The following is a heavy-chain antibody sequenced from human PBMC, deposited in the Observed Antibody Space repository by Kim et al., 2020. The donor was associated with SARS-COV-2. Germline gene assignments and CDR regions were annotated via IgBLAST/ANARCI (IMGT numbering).Heavy chain of an antibody. Sequence: GGSLRLSCAASGFIFRNYAMTWVRQVPGKGLEWVSIISGSGGNTYYADSVKGRFTISRDNSKNTLDLQMNSLRAEDTAVYSCSRDVRGTRAFDVWGQGT. CDR2: ISGSGGNT. V-gene: IGHV3-23*01. D-gene: IGHD1-1*01. CDR1: GFIFRNYA. J-gene: IGHJ3*01. CDR3: SRDVRGTRAFDV.